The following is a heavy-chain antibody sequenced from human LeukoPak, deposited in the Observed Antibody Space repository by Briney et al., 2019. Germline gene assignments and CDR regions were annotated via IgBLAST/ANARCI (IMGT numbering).Heavy chain of an antibody. CDR3: AREQYPEGAMYGYIDY. Sequence: SSGTLSLTCGVSGGSISSSNWWSWVRQPPGKGLEWIGEIYLNGGSPNYNPSLKSRVTMSIDKSKNQFSLKLNSVTAADTAVYYCAREQYPEGAMYGYIDYWGQGTPITVSS. CDR1: GGSISSSNW. CDR2: IYLNGGSP. D-gene: IGHD1-26*01. V-gene: IGHV4-4*02. J-gene: IGHJ4*02.